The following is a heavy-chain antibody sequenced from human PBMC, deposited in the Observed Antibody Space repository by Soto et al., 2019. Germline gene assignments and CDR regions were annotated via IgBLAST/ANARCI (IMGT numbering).Heavy chain of an antibody. Sequence: EVQLVESGGGLVQPGGSLRLSCAASGFTFSDHYMDWVRQAPGKGLEWVGRTRNKANSYTTDYAASVKGRFTISRDDSKSSVYLQMNSLKTEDTAVYYCAIPPYSGAYDLDYWGQGTLVTVSS. D-gene: IGHD3-22*01. CDR1: GFTFSDHY. CDR3: AIPPYSGAYDLDY. V-gene: IGHV3-72*01. CDR2: TRNKANSYTT. J-gene: IGHJ4*02.